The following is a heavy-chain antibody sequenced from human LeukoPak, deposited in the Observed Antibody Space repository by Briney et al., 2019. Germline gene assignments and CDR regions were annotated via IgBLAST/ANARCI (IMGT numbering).Heavy chain of an antibody. CDR2: IYYSGST. D-gene: IGHD3-22*01. CDR3: ASRTIHSRGGRRADTFDI. Sequence: SETLSLTCTVSGGSISSNTYYWGWIRQPPGKGLEWIGSIYYSGSTYYNLSLKSRVTISVDTSKNQFSLKLSSVTAADTAVYYCASRTIHSRGGRRADTFDIWGQGTKVTVSS. CDR1: GGSISSNTYY. J-gene: IGHJ3*02. V-gene: IGHV4-39*01.